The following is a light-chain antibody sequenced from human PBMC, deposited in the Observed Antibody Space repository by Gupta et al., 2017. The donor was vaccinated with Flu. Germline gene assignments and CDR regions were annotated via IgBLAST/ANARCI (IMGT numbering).Light chain of an antibody. CDR2: DVS. CDR1: SSDVGGYNY. Sequence: QSALTQPRSMSGSPGQSVTISCPGTSSDVGGYNYVSWYQQHPGKAPKLMIYDVSKRPSGVPDRFSGSKSGNTASLTISGLQAEDEADYYCCSYAGSPRVFGTGTKVTVL. V-gene: IGLV2-11*01. CDR3: CSYAGSPRV. J-gene: IGLJ1*01.